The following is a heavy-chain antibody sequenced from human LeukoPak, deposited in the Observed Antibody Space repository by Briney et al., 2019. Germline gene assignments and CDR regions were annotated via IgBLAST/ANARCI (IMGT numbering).Heavy chain of an antibody. CDR1: GFTFSSYS. Sequence: GGSLRLSCAASGFTFSSYSMNWVRQAPGKGLEWVSSISSSSNYIYYADSVKGRFTISRDNSKNTLYLQMNSLRVEDTAVYYCAKGPRTVRFGDRHKGIFDYWGQGTLVTVSS. V-gene: IGHV3-21*04. CDR2: ISSSSNYI. J-gene: IGHJ4*02. D-gene: IGHD3-10*01. CDR3: AKGPRTVRFGDRHKGIFDY.